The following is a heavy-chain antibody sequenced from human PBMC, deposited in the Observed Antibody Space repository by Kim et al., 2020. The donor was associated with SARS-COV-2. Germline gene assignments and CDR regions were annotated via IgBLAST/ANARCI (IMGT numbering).Heavy chain of an antibody. D-gene: IGHD6-6*01. CDR1: GYTFTSYA. J-gene: IGHJ2*01. CDR2: INTNTGNP. CDR3: AREGSSPYSYWYFDL. Sequence: ASVNVSCKASGYTFTSYAMNWVRQAPGQGLEWMGWINTNTGNPTYAQGFTGRFGFSLDTSVSTAYLQISSLKAEDTAVYYFAREGSSPYSYWYFDLWGRGTLVTDSS. V-gene: IGHV7-4-1*02.